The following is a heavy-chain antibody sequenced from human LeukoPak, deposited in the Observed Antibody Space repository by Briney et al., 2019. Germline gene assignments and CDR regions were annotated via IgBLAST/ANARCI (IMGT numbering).Heavy chain of an antibody. Sequence: SETLSLTCTVSGGSVTSSTFYWGWIRQPPGRGLEWIGSIYYYGSTYYNPSLKSRVTISVDTSKNQFSLRLNSVTAADMAVYYCATYYSNPSGTYYNGIDYWGQGTLVTVSS. V-gene: IGHV4-39*07. D-gene: IGHD3-10*01. CDR2: IYYYGST. CDR1: GGSVTSSTFY. CDR3: ATYYSNPSGTYYNGIDY. J-gene: IGHJ4*02.